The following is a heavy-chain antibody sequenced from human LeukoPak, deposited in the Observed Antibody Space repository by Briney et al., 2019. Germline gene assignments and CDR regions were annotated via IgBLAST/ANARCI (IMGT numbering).Heavy chain of an antibody. CDR1: GGSITNSYW. CDR3: ARDLGDSSGWDFDY. Sequence: PSETLSLTCAVSGGSITNSYWWTWVRQPPGKGLEWIGEINHSGSTNYNPSLKSRVTISVDTSKNQFSLKLSSVTAADTAVYYCARDLGDSSGWDFDYWGQGTLVTVSS. V-gene: IGHV4-4*02. J-gene: IGHJ4*02. D-gene: IGHD6-19*01. CDR2: INHSGST.